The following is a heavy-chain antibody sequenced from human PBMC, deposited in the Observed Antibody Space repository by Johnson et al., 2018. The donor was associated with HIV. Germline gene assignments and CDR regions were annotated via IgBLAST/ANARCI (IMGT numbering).Heavy chain of an antibody. D-gene: IGHD1-26*01. CDR3: ARDGHGIWENAAFDI. V-gene: IGHV3-66*03. CDR2: LYSSGKT. Sequence: SGFTVSTYYMTWVRQASGKGLELVSLLYSSGKTYYVDSVKGRFTISRDNAKNSLYLQMNSLRAEDTVVYYCARDGHGIWENAAFDIWGQGTMVTVSS. CDR1: GFTVSTYY. J-gene: IGHJ3*02.